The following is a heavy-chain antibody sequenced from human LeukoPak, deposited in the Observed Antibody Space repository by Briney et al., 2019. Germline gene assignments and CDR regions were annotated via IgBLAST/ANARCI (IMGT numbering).Heavy chain of an antibody. CDR3: ARAYYDSSGYSAFFDY. J-gene: IGHJ4*02. Sequence: ASVKVSCKASGYTFTSYGISWVGQAPGRGLEWMGWISAYNGNTNYAQKLQGRVTMTTDTSTSTAYMELRSLRSDDTAVYYCARAYYDSSGYSAFFDYWGQGTLVTVSS. CDR1: GYTFTSYG. V-gene: IGHV1-18*01. D-gene: IGHD3-22*01. CDR2: ISAYNGNT.